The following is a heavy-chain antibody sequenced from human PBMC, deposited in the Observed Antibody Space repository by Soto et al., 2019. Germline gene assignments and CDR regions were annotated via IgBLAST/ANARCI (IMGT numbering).Heavy chain of an antibody. Sequence: EVQLVESGGGLVQPGGSLRLSCAASGFTFSSYSMNWVRQAPGKGLEWVSYISSRSSTIYYADSVKGRFTISRDNAKNSLYLQMNSLRAEDTAVYYCARIDSENYTGIGYFQHWGRGTLATVSS. CDR2: ISSRSSTI. V-gene: IGHV3-48*01. D-gene: IGHD1-26*01. CDR3: ARIDSENYTGIGYFQH. J-gene: IGHJ1*01. CDR1: GFTFSSYS.